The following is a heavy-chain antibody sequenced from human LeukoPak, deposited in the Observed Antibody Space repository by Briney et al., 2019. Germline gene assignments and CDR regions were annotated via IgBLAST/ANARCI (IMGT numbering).Heavy chain of an antibody. CDR3: VSGIGWLPDY. D-gene: IGHD6-19*01. V-gene: IGHV3-7*03. CDR2: IKQDGREK. CDR1: AGFTFSDYW. Sequence: GGSLRLSCAASAGFTFSDYWMNWVRQAPGKGLEWVAIIKQDGREKLYVDSVKGRFTISRDNAKSSLYLQMNSLRGEDTAVYYCVSGIGWLPDYWGQGTLVTVSS. J-gene: IGHJ4*02.